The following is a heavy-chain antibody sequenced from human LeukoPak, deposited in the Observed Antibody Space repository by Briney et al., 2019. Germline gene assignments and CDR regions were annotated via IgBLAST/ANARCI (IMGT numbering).Heavy chain of an antibody. J-gene: IGHJ4*02. CDR1: GYTFTSYG. CDR2: ISAYNGNT. D-gene: IGHD3-9*01. CDR3: ARVGEYYDILTGYCIFDY. V-gene: IGHV1-18*01. Sequence: ASVKVSCKASGYTFTSYGISWVRQAPGRGLEWMGWISAYNGNTNYAQKLQGRVTMTTDTSTSTAYMELRSLRSDDTAVYYCARVGEYYDILTGYCIFDYWGQGTLVTVSS.